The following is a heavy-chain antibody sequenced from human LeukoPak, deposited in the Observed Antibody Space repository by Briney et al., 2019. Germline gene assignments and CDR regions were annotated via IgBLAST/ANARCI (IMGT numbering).Heavy chain of an antibody. CDR2: ISYDGSNK. Sequence: GGSLRLSCAASGFTFSSYAMSWVRQAPGKGLEWVAVISYDGSNKYYADSVKGRFTISRDNSKNTLYLQMNSLRAEDTAVYYCARDSDSNYATGDYWGQGTLVTVSS. V-gene: IGHV3-30*04. CDR1: GFTFSSYA. J-gene: IGHJ4*02. D-gene: IGHD4-11*01. CDR3: ARDSDSNYATGDY.